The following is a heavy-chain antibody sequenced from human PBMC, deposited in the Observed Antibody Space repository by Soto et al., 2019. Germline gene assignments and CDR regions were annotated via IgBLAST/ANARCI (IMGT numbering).Heavy chain of an antibody. J-gene: IGHJ4*02. Sequence: TSETLSLTCTVSGGSISSYYWSWIRQPPGKGLEWIGYIYYSGSTNYNPSLKSRVTISVDTSKNQFSLKLSSVTAADTAVYYCARRYCSGGSCYYDYWGQGTLVTVSS. CDR1: GGSISSYY. CDR2: IYYSGST. D-gene: IGHD2-15*01. V-gene: IGHV4-59*08. CDR3: ARRYCSGGSCYYDY.